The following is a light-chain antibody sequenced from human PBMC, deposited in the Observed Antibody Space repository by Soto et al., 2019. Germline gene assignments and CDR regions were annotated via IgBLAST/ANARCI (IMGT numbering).Light chain of an antibody. CDR1: QSITTW. CDR2: DVS. J-gene: IGKJ1*01. V-gene: IGKV1-5*01. Sequence: DLPMTQSPSTVSAYVGDSVTITCRASQSITTWLAWYPQRPGKAPKLLIYDVSSLQSGVPSRFSGSGSGTEFTLTISSMQPDDFATYYCQQYNSYSFGQGTKVDIK. CDR3: QQYNSYS.